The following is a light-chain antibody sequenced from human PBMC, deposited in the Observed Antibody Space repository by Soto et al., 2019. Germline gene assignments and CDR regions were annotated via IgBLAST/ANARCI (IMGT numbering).Light chain of an antibody. CDR1: QSVSVY. CDR2: DAS. V-gene: IGKV3-11*01. Sequence: EIVLTQSPATLSLSPGERATLSCRASQSVSVYLAWYQQKPGQAPRLLIYDASNRATGIPARFSGSGSGTDFTLTISGLEPEDFAVYYCKQRSNWLLGPGTKVDIK. J-gene: IGKJ3*01. CDR3: KQRSNWL.